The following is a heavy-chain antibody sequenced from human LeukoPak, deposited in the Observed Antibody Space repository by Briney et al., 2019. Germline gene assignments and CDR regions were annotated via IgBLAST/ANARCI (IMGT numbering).Heavy chain of an antibody. CDR1: GFTFSSYW. V-gene: IGHV3-74*03. J-gene: IGHJ4*02. CDR2: INSDGSRT. Sequence: GRSLRLSCAPSGFTFSSYWMHWVRQAPGKGLVWVSRINSDGSRTTYADSVKGRFTISRDNAKNTLYLQMNSLRAEDTAVYYCARDWGYSKDYWGQGTLVTVSS. CDR3: ARDWGYSKDY. D-gene: IGHD4-11*01.